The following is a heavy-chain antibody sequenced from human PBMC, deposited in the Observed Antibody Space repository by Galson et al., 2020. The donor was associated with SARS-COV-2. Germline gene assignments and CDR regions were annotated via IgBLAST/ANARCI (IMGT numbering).Heavy chain of an antibody. J-gene: IGHJ4*02. Sequence: GESMKISCEASGFAVSTNYMSWVSQAPGKGLEWVSLLYKGDTSTYADSVNGRFTISRDNSRNMVYLQMNSLRPEDTAVYFCARGPSNGYYSVDYWGQGTLVTVSS. CDR3: ARGPSNGYYSVDY. D-gene: IGHD2-15*01. CDR1: GFAVSTNY. CDR2: LYKGDTS. V-gene: IGHV3-53*01.